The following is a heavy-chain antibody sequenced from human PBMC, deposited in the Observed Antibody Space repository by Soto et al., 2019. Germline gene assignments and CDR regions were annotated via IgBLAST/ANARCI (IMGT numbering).Heavy chain of an antibody. CDR1: GGSISSYY. J-gene: IGHJ4*02. CDR3: ARASVYYDSSGYSRAFDY. Sequence: SETLSLTCTVSGGSISSYYWSWIRQPAGKGLEWIGRIYTSGSTNYNPSLKSRVTMSVDTSKNQFSLRLSSVTAADTAVYYCARASVYYDSSGYSRAFDYWGQGTLVTVSS. V-gene: IGHV4-4*07. CDR2: IYTSGST. D-gene: IGHD3-22*01.